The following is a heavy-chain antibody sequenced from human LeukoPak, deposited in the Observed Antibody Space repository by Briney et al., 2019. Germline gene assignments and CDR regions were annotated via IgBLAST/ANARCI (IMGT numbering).Heavy chain of an antibody. D-gene: IGHD2-15*01. J-gene: IGHJ4*02. CDR2: ISYDGSNK. CDR3: AKTGVVAALSLFDY. V-gene: IGHV3-30*18. CDR1: GFTFSSYG. Sequence: PGGSLRLSCAASGFTFSSYGMHWVRQAPGKGLEWVAVISYDGSNKYYADSVKGRFTISRDNSKNTLYLQMNSLRAEDTAVYYCAKTGVVAALSLFDYWGQGTLVTVSS.